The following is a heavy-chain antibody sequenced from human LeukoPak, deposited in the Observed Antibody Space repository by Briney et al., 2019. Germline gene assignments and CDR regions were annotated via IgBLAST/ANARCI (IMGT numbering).Heavy chain of an antibody. CDR1: GGSINGGNYY. CDR3: ARVVAARLGYMDV. D-gene: IGHD6-6*01. CDR2: ISPSGST. Sequence: SGTLSLTCTVSGGSINGGNYYWTWLRQPAGKGLEWIGRISPSGSTNHNPSLTSRVTISVDTSKNQFSLKLSSVTAADTAVYYCARVVAARLGYMDVWGKGTTVTVSS. V-gene: IGHV4-61*02. J-gene: IGHJ6*03.